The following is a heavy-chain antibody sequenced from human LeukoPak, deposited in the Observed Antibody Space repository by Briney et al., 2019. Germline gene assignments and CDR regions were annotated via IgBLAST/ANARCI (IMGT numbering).Heavy chain of an antibody. D-gene: IGHD4-17*01. CDR1: GYSISSGYY. CDR2: IYHSGST. CDR3: ARLVWTTDYFDY. Sequence: KPSETLSLTCTVSGYSISSGYYWGWIRQPPGKGLEWIGSIYHSGSTYYNPSLKSRVTISVDTSKNQFSLKLSSVTAADTAVYYCARLVWTTDYFDYWGQGTLVTVSS. J-gene: IGHJ4*02. V-gene: IGHV4-38-2*02.